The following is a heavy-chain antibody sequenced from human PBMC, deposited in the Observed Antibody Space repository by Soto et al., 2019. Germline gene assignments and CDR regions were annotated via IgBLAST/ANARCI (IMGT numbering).Heavy chain of an antibody. CDR2: ISYSGST. J-gene: IGHJ5*02. Sequence: QVQLQESGPGLVKPSQTLSLTCTVSGGSINSGDYYWSWVRQLPGEGLEWIGFISYSGSTYYNPSLESRVTISLDTSKNQVSLELNSVTAADSAVYYCAREVSPNSRGWYTVLVRWFDPWGQGTLVTVSS. CDR3: AREVSPNSRGWYTVLVRWFDP. CDR1: GGSINSGDYY. V-gene: IGHV4-31*03. D-gene: IGHD6-19*01.